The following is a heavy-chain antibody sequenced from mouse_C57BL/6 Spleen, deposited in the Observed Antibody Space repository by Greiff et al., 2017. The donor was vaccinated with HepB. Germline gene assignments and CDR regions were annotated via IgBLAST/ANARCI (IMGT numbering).Heavy chain of an antibody. V-gene: IGHV1-26*01. Sequence: EVQLQQSGPELVKPGASVKISCKASGYTFTDYYMNWVKQSHGKSLEWIGDINPNNGGTSYNQKFKGKATLTVDKSSSTAYMELRSLTSEDSAVYYCARGGHYDGYYSYYFDYWGQGTTLTVSS. D-gene: IGHD2-3*01. J-gene: IGHJ2*01. CDR3: ARGGHYDGYYSYYFDY. CDR2: INPNNGGT. CDR1: GYTFTDYY.